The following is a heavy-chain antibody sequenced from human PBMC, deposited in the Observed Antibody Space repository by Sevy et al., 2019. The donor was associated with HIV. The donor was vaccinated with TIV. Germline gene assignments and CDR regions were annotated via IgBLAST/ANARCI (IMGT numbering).Heavy chain of an antibody. Sequence: ASVKXSXKASGXXXTXYYMHXVXXAXXXGXEWMXXXXXXXGXTXYAQKFQGRVTMTRETSISTAYMELSSLRSDDTAVYYCARVAKYYDYXXXEXXXXXWGQGTLVTVSS. CDR3: ARVAKYYDYXXXEXXXXX. J-gene: IGHJ4*02. CDR2: XXXXXGXT. D-gene: IGHD3-3*01. V-gene: IGHV1-2*02. CDR1: GXXXTXYY.